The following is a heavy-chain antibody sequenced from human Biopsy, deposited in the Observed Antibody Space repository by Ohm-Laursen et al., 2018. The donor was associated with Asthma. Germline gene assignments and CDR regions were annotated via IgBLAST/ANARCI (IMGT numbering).Heavy chain of an antibody. CDR3: ARGQKSAGDRWFDP. J-gene: IGHJ5*02. V-gene: IGHV1-2*06. CDR2: INPNSGGT. D-gene: IGHD6-13*01. CDR1: GYTFIGCH. Sequence: GASVKVSCKASGYTFIGCHIHWMRQAPGQGLEWMGRINPNSGGTNYAQKFQGRVTMTRDTSISTAYMEVSRLRSDDTAVYYCARGQKSAGDRWFDPWGQGTQVTVSS.